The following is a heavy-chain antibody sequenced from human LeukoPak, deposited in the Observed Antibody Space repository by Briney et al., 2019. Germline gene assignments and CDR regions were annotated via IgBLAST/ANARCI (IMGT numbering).Heavy chain of an antibody. CDR1: GFTFSSYA. CDR3: AKQLGYSSGWDYFDY. Sequence: GGSLRLSCAASGFTFSSYAMSWVRQAPGKGLEWVSAISGSGGSTYYADSVKGRFTISRDNSKNTLYLQMNSLRAEDTAVYYCAKQLGYSSGWDYFDYWGQGTLVTVSS. D-gene: IGHD6-19*01. J-gene: IGHJ4*02. CDR2: ISGSGGST. V-gene: IGHV3-23*01.